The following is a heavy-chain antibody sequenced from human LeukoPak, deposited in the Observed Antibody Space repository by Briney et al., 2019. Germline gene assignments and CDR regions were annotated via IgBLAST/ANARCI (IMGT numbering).Heavy chain of an antibody. J-gene: IGHJ4*02. Sequence: GGSLRLSCAASGFTFDDYAMHWVRQAPGKGLEWVSGISWNSGSIGYADSVKGRFTVSRDNAKNSLYLQMNSLRAEDTALYYCAKDNRGRITMVRGFDYWGQGTLVTVSS. D-gene: IGHD3-10*01. CDR1: GFTFDDYA. CDR3: AKDNRGRITMVRGFDY. CDR2: ISWNSGSI. V-gene: IGHV3-9*01.